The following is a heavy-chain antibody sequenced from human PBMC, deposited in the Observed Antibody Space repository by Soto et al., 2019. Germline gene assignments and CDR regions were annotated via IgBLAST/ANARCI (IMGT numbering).Heavy chain of an antibody. D-gene: IGHD3-3*01. Sequence: EVQLLESGGGLVQPGGSLRLSCAASGFTFSNYAMNWVRQAPGKGLEWVSGINDSGGRTYYADSVQGRFTISRDNAKSTLYLQMNSLRAEDTAVYYCAKDPDFWSGYFDSWGQGSLVTVSS. V-gene: IGHV3-23*01. J-gene: IGHJ4*02. CDR3: AKDPDFWSGYFDS. CDR2: INDSGGRT. CDR1: GFTFSNYA.